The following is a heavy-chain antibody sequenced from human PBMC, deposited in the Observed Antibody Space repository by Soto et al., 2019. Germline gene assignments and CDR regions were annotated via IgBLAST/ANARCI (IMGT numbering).Heavy chain of an antibody. CDR1: GYPFNKYS. V-gene: IGHV1-18*04. CDR3: TRGHGDFAGDFDY. Sequence: QGPLVQSGAEVKWPGASVKVSCKASGYPFNKYSISWVRQAPGQGLEWMGWISASNGNRNNAQKFQGRVTLGPDTSTSTAYMELRNLRSDDTAVYYCTRGHGDFAGDFDYWGQGTLVTVSS. D-gene: IGHD4-17*01. J-gene: IGHJ4*02. CDR2: ISASNGNR.